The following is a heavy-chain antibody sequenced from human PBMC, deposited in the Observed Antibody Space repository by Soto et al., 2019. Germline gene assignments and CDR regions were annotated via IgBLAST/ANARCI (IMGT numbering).Heavy chain of an antibody. D-gene: IGHD3-3*01. V-gene: IGHV4-59*01. Sequence: SETLSLTCMVSFCSISSYYWSWIRQPPGKGLEWIGYIYYSGSTNYNPSLKSRVTISVDTSKNQFSLKLSSVTAADTAVYYCAREVVLRFLEWPFQDVWGQGTTVPDSS. CDR2: IYYSGST. CDR1: FCSISSYY. J-gene: IGHJ6*02. CDR3: AREVVLRFLEWPFQDV.